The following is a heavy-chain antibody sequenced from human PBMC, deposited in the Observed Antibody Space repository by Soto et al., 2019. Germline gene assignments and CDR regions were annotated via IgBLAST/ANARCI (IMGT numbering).Heavy chain of an antibody. J-gene: IGHJ5*02. V-gene: IGHV4-4*02. Sequence: PSETLSRTCAVSGGSISSSNWWSWVRQPPGKVLEWIGEIYHSGSTNYNPSLKSRVTISVDKSKNQFSLKLSSVTAADTAVDYCAREVIVVVPASMGAACFDPWGQGTLVTVSS. CDR3: AREVIVVVPASMGAACFDP. CDR1: GGSISSSNW. D-gene: IGHD2-2*01. CDR2: IYHSGST.